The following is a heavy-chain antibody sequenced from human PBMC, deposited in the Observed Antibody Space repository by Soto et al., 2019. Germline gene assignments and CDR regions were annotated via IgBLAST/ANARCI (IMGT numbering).Heavy chain of an antibody. CDR1: GGSISSYY. CDR2: IYYSGST. J-gene: IGHJ6*02. V-gene: IGHV4-59*01. Sequence: SETLSLTCTVSGGSISSYYWIWIRQPPGKGLEWIGYIYYSGSTNYNPSLKSRVTISVDTSKNQFSLKLSSVTAADTAVYYCARLPGYYYGMDVWGQGTTVTVSS. CDR3: ARLPGYYYGMDV.